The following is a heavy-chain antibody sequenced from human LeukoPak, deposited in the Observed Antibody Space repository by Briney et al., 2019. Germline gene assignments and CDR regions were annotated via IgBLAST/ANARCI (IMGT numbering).Heavy chain of an antibody. CDR1: GYTFTSYA. D-gene: IGHD2-15*01. CDR2: INAGNGNT. J-gene: IGHJ6*02. CDR3: AREDCSGGSCYSGYYYYYGMDV. Sequence: ASVKVSCKASGYTFTSYAMHWVRQAPGQRLEWMGWINAGNGNTKYSRKFQGRVTITRDTSASTAYMELSSLKSEDTAVYYCAREDCSGGSCYSGYYYYYGMDVWGQGTTVTVSS. V-gene: IGHV1-3*01.